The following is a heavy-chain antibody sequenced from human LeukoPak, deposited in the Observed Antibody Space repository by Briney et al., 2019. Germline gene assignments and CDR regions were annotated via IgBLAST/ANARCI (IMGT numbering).Heavy chain of an antibody. CDR2: ISGSGGST. D-gene: IGHD5-12*01. J-gene: IGHJ4*02. V-gene: IGHV3-23*01. Sequence: GGSLRLSCAASGFTFSSYAISWVRQAPGKGLEWVSAISGSGGSTYYADSVKGRFTISRDNSKNTLYLQMNSLRAEDTAVYYCAKDSLSGYDFSADYWGQGTLVTVSS. CDR1: GFTFSSYA. CDR3: AKDSLSGYDFSADY.